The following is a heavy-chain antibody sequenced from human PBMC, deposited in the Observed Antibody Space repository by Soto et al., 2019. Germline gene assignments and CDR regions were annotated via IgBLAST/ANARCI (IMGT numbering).Heavy chain of an antibody. Sequence: QPGGSLRLSCAASGFTFSNYAMHWVRQAPGKGLEWVSAISGSDETTYYADSVKGRFTISRDIPKNTLYLQMNSLRVEDTAIYYCAKAGLEVPVYSDSWGQGTLVTVSS. CDR2: ISGSDETT. D-gene: IGHD1-1*01. J-gene: IGHJ4*02. CDR3: AKAGLEVPVYSDS. V-gene: IGHV3-23*01. CDR1: GFTFSNYA.